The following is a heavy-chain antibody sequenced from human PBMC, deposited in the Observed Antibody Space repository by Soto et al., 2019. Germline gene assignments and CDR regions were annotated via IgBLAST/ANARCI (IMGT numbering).Heavy chain of an antibody. CDR2: ISGSGGST. CDR1: GFTFSSYV. J-gene: IGHJ4*02. Sequence: GGSLRLSCAASGFTFSSYVMSWVRQAPGKGLEWVSVISGSGGSTYYADSVKGRFTISRDISKNTLYLQMNSLRAEDTAVYFCAKVKPSNSGRLRAYFDYWGQGTLVTVSS. D-gene: IGHD1-26*01. CDR3: AKVKPSNSGRLRAYFDY. V-gene: IGHV3-23*01.